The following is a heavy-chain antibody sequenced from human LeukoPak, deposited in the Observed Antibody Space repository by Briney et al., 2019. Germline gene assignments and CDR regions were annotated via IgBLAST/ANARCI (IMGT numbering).Heavy chain of an antibody. Sequence: SGPTLLKPTQTLTLTCTFSGFSLSTSGVGGGWIRQPPGKALEWLSLIYWDDDTPYTPSLKSRLTITKDTSKNQVVLTMTNMDPVDTATYYCAHSTVVAHYTLAGAYFDYWGQGTLVTVSS. D-gene: IGHD2-15*01. J-gene: IGHJ4*02. CDR2: IYWDDDT. CDR1: GFSLSTSGVG. CDR3: AHSTVVAHYTLAGAYFDY. V-gene: IGHV2-5*02.